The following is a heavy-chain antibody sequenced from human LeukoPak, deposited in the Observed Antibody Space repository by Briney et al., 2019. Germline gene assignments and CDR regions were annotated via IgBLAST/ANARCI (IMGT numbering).Heavy chain of an antibody. CDR3: AKDRSRSSGWYRGDY. V-gene: IGHV3-23*01. CDR1: GFTFSSYA. D-gene: IGHD6-19*01. Sequence: GGSLRLSCAASGFTFSSYAMSWVRQAPGKGLEWVSAISGGGSSTYYADSVKGRFTISRDNSKNTLYLQMNGLRAEDTAVYYCAKDRSRSSGWYRGDYWGQGTLVTVSS. J-gene: IGHJ4*02. CDR2: ISGGGSST.